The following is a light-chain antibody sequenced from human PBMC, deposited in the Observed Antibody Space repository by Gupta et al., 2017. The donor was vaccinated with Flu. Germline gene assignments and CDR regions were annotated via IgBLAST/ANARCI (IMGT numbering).Light chain of an antibody. Sequence: DRVTITCRASQSISNYLNWYQQKPGKAPNLLIYTASSLQSGVSSRFSGSGSGTDFTLTISSLQPEDFATYYCQQSYSAPPWTFGQGTKLEIK. V-gene: IGKV1-39*01. J-gene: IGKJ1*01. CDR2: TAS. CDR3: QQSYSAPPWT. CDR1: QSISNY.